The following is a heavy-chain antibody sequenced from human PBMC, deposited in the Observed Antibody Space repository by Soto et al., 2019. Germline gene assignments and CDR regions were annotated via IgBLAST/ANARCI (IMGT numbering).Heavy chain of an antibody. V-gene: IGHV3-30*04. CDR3: AKDLYYYDFSLDDS. CDR2: VSYDGSIE. J-gene: IGHJ5*02. Sequence: EHLVESGGGVVQPGRSLRLSCTGSGFTFSSYAMHWVRLAPGKGLEWVAVVSYDGSIENYADSVRGRFTISRDNSKNTVFPQMNSLRVEDTAVYYCAKDLYYYDFSLDDSWGQGTLVTVSS. CDR1: GFTFSSYA. D-gene: IGHD3-16*01.